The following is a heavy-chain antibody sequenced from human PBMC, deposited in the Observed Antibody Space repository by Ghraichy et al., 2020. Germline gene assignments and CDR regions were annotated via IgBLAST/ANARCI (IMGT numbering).Heavy chain of an antibody. CDR1: GFNFDDYS. CDR3: TRDLTVIVVVDAHGFDV. Sequence: GGSLRLSCTASGFNFDDYSMSWFRQAPGKGLEWVGFIRSEAYGGTAEYAASVKGRFIISRDDSTSVAYLQMNSLKTEDTAVYYCTRDLTVIVVVDAHGFDVWGQGTMVTVSS. CDR2: IRSEAYGGTA. J-gene: IGHJ3*01. D-gene: IGHD2-15*01. V-gene: IGHV3-49*03.